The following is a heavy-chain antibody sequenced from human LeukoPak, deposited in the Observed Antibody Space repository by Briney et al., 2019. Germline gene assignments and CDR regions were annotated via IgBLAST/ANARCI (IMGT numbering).Heavy chain of an antibody. CDR3: ARNDRGAFDI. CDR2: ISSGGNT. V-gene: IGHV3-53*01. D-gene: IGHD3-22*01. Sequence: GGSLRLSCAASGFIFNTYTMSWVRQAPGKGLEWVSVISSGGNTYYTDSVKGRFTISRDNSKNTLYLQMSSLRVEDTAVYYCARNDRGAFDIWGQGTMVTVSS. CDR1: GFIFNTYT. J-gene: IGHJ3*02.